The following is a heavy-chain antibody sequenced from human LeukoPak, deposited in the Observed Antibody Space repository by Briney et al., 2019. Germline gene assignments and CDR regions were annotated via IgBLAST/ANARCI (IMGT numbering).Heavy chain of an antibody. D-gene: IGHD4-17*01. Sequence: ASVKVSCKASGYTFTGYYMHWVRQAPGQGLEWMGWINPNSGGTNYAQKFQGRATMTRDTSISTAYMELSRLRSDDTAVYYCARDLGLNYGDYEFDYWGQGTLVTVSS. CDR3: ARDLGLNYGDYEFDY. J-gene: IGHJ4*02. CDR1: GYTFTGYY. V-gene: IGHV1-2*02. CDR2: INPNSGGT.